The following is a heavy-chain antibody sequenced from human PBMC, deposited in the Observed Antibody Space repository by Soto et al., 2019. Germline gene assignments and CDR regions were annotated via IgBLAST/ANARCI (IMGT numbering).Heavy chain of an antibody. J-gene: IGHJ4*02. Sequence: QVQLVESGGGVVQPGRSLRLSCAASGFIFSSYAMHWVRQAPGKGLEWVAVISYDGSNKYYADSVKGRFTISRDNSKNTLYLQMNSLRAEDTAVYYCARGSDYFDYWGQGTLVTASS. CDR2: ISYDGSNK. V-gene: IGHV3-30-3*01. CDR3: ARGSDYFDY. CDR1: GFIFSSYA.